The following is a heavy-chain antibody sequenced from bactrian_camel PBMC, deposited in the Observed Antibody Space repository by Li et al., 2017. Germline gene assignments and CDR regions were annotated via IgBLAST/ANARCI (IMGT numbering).Heavy chain of an antibody. V-gene: IGHV3S55*01. CDR1: GYTYSSYC. CDR2: IDSDGLA. D-gene: IGHD7*01. CDR3: AVDFPGCTWRGLTEAP. J-gene: IGHJ4*01. Sequence: HVQLVESGGGSVQAGGSLRLSCAASGYTYSSYCMGWFRQAPGKEREGVAVIDSDGLAKYEDSVKGRYTISQDNAKNTLYLQMDSLKSEDSAMYYCAVDFPGCTWRGLTEAPWGQGTQVTVS.